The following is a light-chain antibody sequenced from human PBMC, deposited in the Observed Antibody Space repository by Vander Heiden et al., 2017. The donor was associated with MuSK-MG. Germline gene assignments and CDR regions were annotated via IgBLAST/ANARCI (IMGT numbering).Light chain of an antibody. CDR1: QSLGYN. Sequence: EIVMTQSPATLSVSPGERATLSCRASQSLGYNLAWYQQKPGQAPRLLIYGASTRATGIPARFRGSGSGTDFTLTISSLQTEHFALYYCQQSNNWPYTFGQGTKLEIK. V-gene: IGKV3-15*01. CDR3: QQSNNWPYT. J-gene: IGKJ2*01. CDR2: GAS.